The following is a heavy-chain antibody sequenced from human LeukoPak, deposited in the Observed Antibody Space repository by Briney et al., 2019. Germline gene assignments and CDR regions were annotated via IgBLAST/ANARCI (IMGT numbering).Heavy chain of an antibody. CDR2: IIPIFGTA. J-gene: IGHJ6*02. CDR3: ARVPQGITIFGVVDLDYYYYGMDV. V-gene: IGHV1-69*13. CDR1: GGTFSSYA. D-gene: IGHD3-3*01. Sequence: SVKVSCKASGGTFSSYAISWVRQAPGQGLEWMGGIIPIFGTANYAQKFQGRVTITADESTSTAYMELSSLRSEDTAVYYCARVPQGITIFGVVDLDYYYYGMDVWGQGTTVTVSS.